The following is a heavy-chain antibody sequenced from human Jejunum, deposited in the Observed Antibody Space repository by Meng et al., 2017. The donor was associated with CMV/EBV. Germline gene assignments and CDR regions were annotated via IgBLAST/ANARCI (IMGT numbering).Heavy chain of an antibody. CDR1: GFTFSSYG. D-gene: IGHD2-15*01. V-gene: IGHV3-30*02. CDR2: IRYDGSNQ. Sequence: QVKVVESGGGVVQPGGSLRLCCAASGFTFSSYGIQWVRQAPGKGLEWVTFIRYDGSNQDYAESVRGRFTISRDNSKNMLYLQMNSLGEEDTAVYYCVKDYCSGGSCYLFDNWGHGPLVTVSS. J-gene: IGHJ4*01. CDR3: VKDYCSGGSCYLFDN.